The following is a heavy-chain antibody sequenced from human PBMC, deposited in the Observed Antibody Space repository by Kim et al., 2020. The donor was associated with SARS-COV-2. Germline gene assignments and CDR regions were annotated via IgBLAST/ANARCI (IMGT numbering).Heavy chain of an antibody. CDR2: ISYDGSNK. Sequence: GGSLRLSCAASGFTFSSYGMHWVRRAPGKGLEWVAVISYDGSNKYYADSVKGRFTISRDNSKNTLYLQMNSLRAEDTAVYYCAKDSGSTCDYWGQGTLVT. CDR3: AKDSGSTCDY. V-gene: IGHV3-30*18. CDR1: GFTFSSYG. J-gene: IGHJ4*02. D-gene: IGHD2-2*01.